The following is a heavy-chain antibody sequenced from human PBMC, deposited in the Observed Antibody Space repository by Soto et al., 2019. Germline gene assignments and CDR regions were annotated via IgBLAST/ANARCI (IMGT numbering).Heavy chain of an antibody. V-gene: IGHV4-39*01. Sequence: PSETLSLTCTVSGGSISSSSYYWGGIRQPPGKGLEWIGSIYYSGSTYYNPSLKSRVTISGDTSKNQFSLKLSSVTAADTAVYYCARHAYYYDSWGQGTLVTVSS. J-gene: IGHJ4*02. CDR3: ARHAYYYDS. CDR1: GGSISSSSYY. D-gene: IGHD3-22*01. CDR2: IYYSGST.